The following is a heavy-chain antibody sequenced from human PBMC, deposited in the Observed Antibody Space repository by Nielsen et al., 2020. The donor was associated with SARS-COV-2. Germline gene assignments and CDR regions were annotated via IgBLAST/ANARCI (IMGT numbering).Heavy chain of an antibody. CDR1: GFTFSSYA. CDR2: ISYDGSNK. V-gene: IGHV3-30*04. CDR3: ARDIGPDPGGWYQLPYYYYYGMDV. Sequence: GESLKISCAASGFTFSSYAMHWVRQAPGKGLEWVAVISYDGSNKYYADSVKGRFTISRDNSKNTLYLQMNSLRAEDTAVYYCARDIGPDPGGWYQLPYYYYYGMDVWGQGTTLTVSS. D-gene: IGHD2-2*01. J-gene: IGHJ6*02.